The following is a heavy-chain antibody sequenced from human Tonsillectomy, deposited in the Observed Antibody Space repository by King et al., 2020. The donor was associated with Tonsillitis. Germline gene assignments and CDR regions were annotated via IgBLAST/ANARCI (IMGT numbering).Heavy chain of an antibody. J-gene: IGHJ4*02. CDR3: ARGVWVVVNRNDFDY. Sequence: FQLVQSGAEVKKPGDSVKVSCKASGYTFTSYDINWVRQATGQGLEWMGWMNPNSGNTGYAQTFQGRVTMTRNTSISTAYLELSSLRAEDTAVYYCARGVWVVVNRNDFDYWGQGTLVTVSS. D-gene: IGHD3-22*01. CDR2: MNPNSGNT. V-gene: IGHV1-8*01. CDR1: GYTFTSYD.